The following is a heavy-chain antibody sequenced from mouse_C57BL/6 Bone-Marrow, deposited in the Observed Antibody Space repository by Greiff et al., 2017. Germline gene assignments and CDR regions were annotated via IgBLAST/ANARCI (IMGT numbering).Heavy chain of an antibody. D-gene: IGHD2-14*01. CDR1: GFTFTDYY. CDR3: ARYGTYAMDY. Sequence: DVKLVESGGGLVQPGGSLSLSCAASGFTFTDYYMSWVRQPPGKAPEWLGFIRNKANGYTTEYSASVKGRFTISRDNSQSILYLQMNALRAEDSATYYCARYGTYAMDYWGQGTSVTVSS. V-gene: IGHV7-3*01. J-gene: IGHJ4*01. CDR2: IRNKANGYTT.